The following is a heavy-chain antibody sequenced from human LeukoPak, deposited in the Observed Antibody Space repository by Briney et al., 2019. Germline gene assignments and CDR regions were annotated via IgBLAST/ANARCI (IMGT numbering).Heavy chain of an antibody. CDR2: IYYSGSA. V-gene: IGHV4-39*01. CDR1: GGSIGNNNYY. CDR3: ARASIIVVVPAARGPFDY. J-gene: IGHJ4*02. D-gene: IGHD2-2*01. Sequence: SETLSLTCSVSGGSIGNNNYYWGWIRQPPGKGLEWIGSIYYSGSAYYNPSLKSRVTISVDTSKNQFSLKLSSVTAADTAVYYCARASIIVVVPAARGPFDYWGQGTLVTVSS.